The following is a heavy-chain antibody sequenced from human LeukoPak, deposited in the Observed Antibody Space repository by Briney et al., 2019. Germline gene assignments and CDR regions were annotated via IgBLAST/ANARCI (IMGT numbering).Heavy chain of an antibody. D-gene: IGHD1-7*01. J-gene: IGHJ4*02. CDR2: FSSGGSA. Sequence: SETLSLTCIVPGGSISSSSYYWAWIRQSPGKGLEWIGAFSSGGSAYYNPSLTSRVSISKDTSDNQFSLRLYSVTAADTAVYYCARKQTGTMYDVWGQGTQVTVSS. CDR3: ARKQTGTMYDV. CDR1: GGSISSSSYY. V-gene: IGHV4-39*07.